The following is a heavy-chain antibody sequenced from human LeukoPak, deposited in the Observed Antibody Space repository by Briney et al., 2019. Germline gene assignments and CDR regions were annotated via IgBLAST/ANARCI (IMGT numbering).Heavy chain of an antibody. CDR1: GLTFSSYS. V-gene: IGHV3-21*01. D-gene: IGHD6-19*01. CDR3: AREGPGIAVAGLDY. Sequence: GGSLRLSCAASGLTFSSYSMNWVRQAPGKGLEWVSSISSSSSYIYYADSVKGRFTISRDNAKNSLYLQMNSLRAEDTAVYYCAREGPGIAVAGLDYWGQGTLVTVSS. CDR2: ISSSSSYI. J-gene: IGHJ4*02.